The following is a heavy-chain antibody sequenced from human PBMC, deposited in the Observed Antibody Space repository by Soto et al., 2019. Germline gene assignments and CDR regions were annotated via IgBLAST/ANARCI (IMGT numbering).Heavy chain of an antibody. D-gene: IGHD2-15*01. Sequence: GASVKXSCKASGYTFTSYDINWVRQATGQGLEWMGWMNPNSGNTGYAQKFQGRVTMTRNTSISTAYMELSSLRSEDTAVYYCARGAGPYCSGGSCSHYMDVWGKGTTVTVSS. V-gene: IGHV1-8*01. CDR1: GYTFTSYD. CDR2: MNPNSGNT. J-gene: IGHJ6*03. CDR3: ARGAGPYCSGGSCSHYMDV.